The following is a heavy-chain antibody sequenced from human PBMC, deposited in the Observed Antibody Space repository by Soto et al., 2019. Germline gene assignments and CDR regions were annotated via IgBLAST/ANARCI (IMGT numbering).Heavy chain of an antibody. V-gene: IGHV4-31*02. J-gene: IGHJ3*02. Sequence: SETLSLTCTVSGGSISSGGYYWSWIRQHPGKGLEWIGYIYYSGSTYYNPSLKSRVTISVDTSKNQFSLKLSSVTAADTAVYYCARVLREVTFDAFDIWGQGTMVTVSS. CDR3: ARVLREVTFDAFDI. CDR1: GGSISSGGYY. D-gene: IGHD2-21*02. CDR2: IYYSGST.